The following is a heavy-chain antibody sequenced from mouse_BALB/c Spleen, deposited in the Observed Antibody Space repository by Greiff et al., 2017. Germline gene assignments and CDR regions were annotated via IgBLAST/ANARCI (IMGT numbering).Heavy chain of an antibody. V-gene: IGHV3-2*02. D-gene: IGHD1-1*01. J-gene: IGHJ2*01. CDR2: ISYSGST. CDR1: GYSITSDYA. CDR3: ASYYYGSSYY. Sequence: EVKLQESGPGLVKPSQSLSLTCTVTGYSITSDYAWNWIRQFPGNKLEWMGYISYSGSTSYNPSLKSRISITRDTSKNQFFLQLNSVTTEDTATYYCASYYYGSSYYWGQGTTLTVSS.